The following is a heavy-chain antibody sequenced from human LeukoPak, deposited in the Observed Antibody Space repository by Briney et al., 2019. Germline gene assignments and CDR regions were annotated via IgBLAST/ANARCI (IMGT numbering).Heavy chain of an antibody. CDR3: AREPSNVGSGPDY. Sequence: GASVKVSCKASGYTFTGYYMHWVRQAPGQGLEWMGWINPNSGGTNYAQKFQGRVTMTRDTSISTAYMELSWLRSDDTAVYYCAREPSNVGSGPDYWGQGTLVTVSS. D-gene: IGHD6-19*01. J-gene: IGHJ4*02. CDR2: INPNSGGT. CDR1: GYTFTGYY. V-gene: IGHV1-2*02.